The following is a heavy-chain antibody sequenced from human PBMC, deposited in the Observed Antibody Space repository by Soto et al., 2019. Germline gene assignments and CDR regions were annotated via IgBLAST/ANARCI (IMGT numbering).Heavy chain of an antibody. CDR3: ARVVVVEDYYSMDV. J-gene: IGHJ6*03. CDR2: TRNKANSYTT. Sequence: EVQLVESGGGLVQPGGSLRLSCAASAFTFSDHYMDWVRQAPGKGLEWVGRTRNKANSYTTEYAASVKGRFTISRDDSKNSLYLQMNSLKTEDTALYYCARVVVVEDYYSMDVWGKGTTVTVSS. D-gene: IGHD2-2*01. V-gene: IGHV3-72*01. CDR1: AFTFSDHY.